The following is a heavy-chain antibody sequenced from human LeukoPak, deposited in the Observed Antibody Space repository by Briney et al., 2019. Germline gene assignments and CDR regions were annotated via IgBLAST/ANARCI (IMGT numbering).Heavy chain of an antibody. Sequence: GGSLRLSCAASGFTFSSYSMNWVRQAPGKGLEWVSSITSSSSYIYYADSVKGRFTISRDNAKNSLYLQMNGLRAEDTAVYYCAREWRYCSSTSCPRSSWYVVDYWGQGTLVTVSS. J-gene: IGHJ4*02. D-gene: IGHD2-2*01. CDR3: AREWRYCSSTSCPRSSWYVVDY. CDR1: GFTFSSYS. V-gene: IGHV3-21*01. CDR2: ITSSSSYI.